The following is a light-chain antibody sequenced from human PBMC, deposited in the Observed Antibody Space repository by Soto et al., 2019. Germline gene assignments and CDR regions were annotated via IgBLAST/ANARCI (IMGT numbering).Light chain of an antibody. CDR1: QSVRSSF. J-gene: IGKJ2*01. V-gene: IGKV3-20*01. Sequence: EVVLTQSPGTLSLSPGGRATLSCRASQSVRSSFLAWYQQKPGQAPRLLIHAASTGATGIPARFRGSGSGTDFTLTISSLEPEESAVYFCHQYADSPQTFGQGTKVEIK. CDR3: HQYADSPQT. CDR2: AAS.